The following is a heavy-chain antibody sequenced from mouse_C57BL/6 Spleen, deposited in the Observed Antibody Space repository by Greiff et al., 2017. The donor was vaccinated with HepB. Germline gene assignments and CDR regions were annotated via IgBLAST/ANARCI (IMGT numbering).Heavy chain of an antibody. Sequence: QVTLKVCGPGILQSSQTLSLTCSFSGFSLSTSGMGVSWIRQPSGKGLEWLAHIYWDDDKRYNPSLKSRLTISKDTSRNQVFLKITSVDTADTATYYCARIGYDGTTGYAMDYWGQGTSVTVSS. D-gene: IGHD2-2*01. CDR2: IYWDDDK. V-gene: IGHV8-12*01. CDR1: GFSLSTSGMG. J-gene: IGHJ4*01. CDR3: ARIGYDGTTGYAMDY.